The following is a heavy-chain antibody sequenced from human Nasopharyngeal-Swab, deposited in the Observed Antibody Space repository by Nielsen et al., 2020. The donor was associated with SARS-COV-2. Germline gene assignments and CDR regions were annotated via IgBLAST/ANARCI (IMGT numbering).Heavy chain of an antibody. CDR2: INHGGNT. J-gene: IGHJ4*02. D-gene: IGHD5-18*01. CDR1: GGSFSGYY. V-gene: IGHV4-34*01. Sequence: SETLSLTCAVYGGSFSGYYWSWIRQPPGKGLEWIGEINHGGNTKYNPSLKSRVTLSVDTSKNQFSLTLSSVTAADTAVYYCARGGSTPMIISYWGQGTLVTVSS. CDR3: ARGGSTPMIISY.